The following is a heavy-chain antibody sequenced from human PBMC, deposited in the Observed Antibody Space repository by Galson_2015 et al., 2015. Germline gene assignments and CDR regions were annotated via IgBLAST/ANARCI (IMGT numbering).Heavy chain of an antibody. CDR2: IKQDGSKT. V-gene: IGHV3-7*01. J-gene: IGHJ3*01. CDR1: GFTFGSSW. CDR3: AREGCVRLVWVGDSFNAFDL. Sequence: SLRLSCAASGFTFGSSWMAWVRQTPGRGLEWVANIKQDGSKTYYVDSVKGRFTISRDNAKNSVSLQMNSLRVEDTAVYYCAREGCVRLVWVGDSFNAFDLWGPGTTVIVSS. D-gene: IGHD2-8*01.